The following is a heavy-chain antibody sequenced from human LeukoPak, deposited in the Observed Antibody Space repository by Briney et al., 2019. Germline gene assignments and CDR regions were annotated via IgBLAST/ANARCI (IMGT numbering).Heavy chain of an antibody. J-gene: IGHJ4*02. V-gene: IGHV4-59*01. Sequence: PSETLSLTXTVSGGSISSYYWSWIRQPPGKGLEWIGYIYYSGSTNYNPSLKSRVTISVDTSKNQFSLKLSSVTAADTAVYYCARGAHDYGDYWYYFDYWGQGTLVTVSS. CDR2: IYYSGST. CDR1: GGSISSYY. D-gene: IGHD4-17*01. CDR3: ARGAHDYGDYWYYFDY.